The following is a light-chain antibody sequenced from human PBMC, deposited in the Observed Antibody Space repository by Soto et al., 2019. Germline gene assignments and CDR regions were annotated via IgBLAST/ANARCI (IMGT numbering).Light chain of an antibody. CDR2: GTS. CDR1: SGAVTSANY. J-gene: IGLJ3*02. Sequence: QAVVTQEHSLTVSPGGTVTLTCASSSGAVTSANYPNWFQQKPGQAPRTVIYGTSNKYSCTPSRFSGSLLGGKAALTLSGLWPKDDGDYYCLLCYGGVRVFGGGTKVTVL. V-gene: IGLV7-43*01. CDR3: LLCYGGVRV.